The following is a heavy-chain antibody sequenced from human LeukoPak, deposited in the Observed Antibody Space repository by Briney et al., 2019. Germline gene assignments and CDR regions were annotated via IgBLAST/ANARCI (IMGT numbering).Heavy chain of an antibody. CDR2: ISSSSSYI. CDR3: ARDGYSSVPFDY. Sequence: GGSLRLSCAASGFTFSSYSMNWVRQAPGKGLEWVSSISSSSSYIYYADSVKGRFTISRDNAKNSLYLQMNSLRAEDTAVYYCARDGYSSVPFDYWGQGTLVTVSS. J-gene: IGHJ4*02. V-gene: IGHV3-21*01. CDR1: GFTFSSYS. D-gene: IGHD6-25*01.